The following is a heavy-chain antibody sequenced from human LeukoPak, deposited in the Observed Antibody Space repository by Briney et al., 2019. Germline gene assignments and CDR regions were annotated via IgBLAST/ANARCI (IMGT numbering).Heavy chain of an antibody. J-gene: IGHJ3*02. CDR3: ARYRNEALFAFDI. D-gene: IGHD1-14*01. V-gene: IGHV4-59*01. CDR2: IYYSGST. Sequence: KPSETLSLTCTVSGDSINNYYWSWIRQPPGKGLEWIGYIYYSGSTNYNPSLKSRVTISVDTSKNRFSLKLNSVTAADTAVYYCARYRNEALFAFDIWGQGTMVTVSS. CDR1: GDSINNYY.